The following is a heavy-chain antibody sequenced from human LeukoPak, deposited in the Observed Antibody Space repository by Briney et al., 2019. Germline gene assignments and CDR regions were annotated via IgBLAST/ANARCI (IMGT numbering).Heavy chain of an antibody. J-gene: IGHJ4*02. CDR1: GFTFSSYS. CDR2: ISSSSSYI. V-gene: IGHV3-21*04. CDR3: AKTSDYYFSFDY. Sequence: PGGSLRLSCAASGFTFSSYSMNWVRQAPGKGLEWVSSISSSSSYIYYADSVKGRFTISRDNAKNSLYLQMNSLRAKDTAVYYCAKTSDYYFSFDYWGQGTLVTVSS. D-gene: IGHD3-22*01.